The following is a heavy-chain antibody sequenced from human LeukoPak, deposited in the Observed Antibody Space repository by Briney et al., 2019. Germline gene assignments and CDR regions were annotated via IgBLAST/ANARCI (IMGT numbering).Heavy chain of an antibody. CDR2: IYYSGST. D-gene: IGHD3-9*01. CDR1: GGSISSYY. CDR3: HILTGHGGGSDAFDI. J-gene: IGHJ3*02. Sequence: PSETLSLTCTVSGGSISSYYWSWIRQPPGKGLEWIGYIYYSGSTNYNPSLKSRVTISVDTSKNQFSLKLSSVTAADTAVYYCHILTGHGGGSDAFDIWGQGTMVTVSS. V-gene: IGHV4-59*08.